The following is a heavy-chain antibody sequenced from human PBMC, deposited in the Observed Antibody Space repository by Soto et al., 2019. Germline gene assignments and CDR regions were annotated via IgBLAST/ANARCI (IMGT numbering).Heavy chain of an antibody. CDR3: ARDGVPYSSSSPVLDV. V-gene: IGHV1-46*01. CDR2: INPSGGST. Sequence: ASVQVSCKASGYTFTSYYMHWVRQAPGQGLEWMGIINPSGGSTSYAQKFQGRVTMTRDTSTSTVYMELSSLRSEDTAVYYCARDGVPYSSSSPVLDVWGQGTTVTVSS. J-gene: IGHJ6*02. CDR1: GYTFTSYY. D-gene: IGHD6-13*01.